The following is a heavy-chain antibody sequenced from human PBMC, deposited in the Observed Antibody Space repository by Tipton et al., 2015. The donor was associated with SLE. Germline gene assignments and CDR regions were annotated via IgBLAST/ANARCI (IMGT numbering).Heavy chain of an antibody. CDR3: AKSPYCSGGSCYSDS. J-gene: IGHJ4*02. Sequence: SLRLSCAASGFSFSSYAMNWVRQAPGKGLEWVSGISAGGGNTYYADSVKGRFTISRDNSKNTLYLQMNSLRAEDTAVYYCAKSPYCSGGSCYSDSWGQGTLVTVSS. V-gene: IGHV3-23*01. CDR1: GFSFSSYA. CDR2: ISAGGGNT. D-gene: IGHD2-15*01.